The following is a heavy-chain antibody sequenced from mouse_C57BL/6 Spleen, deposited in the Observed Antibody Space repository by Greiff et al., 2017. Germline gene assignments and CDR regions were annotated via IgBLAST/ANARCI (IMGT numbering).Heavy chain of an antibody. Sequence: EVHLVESGGGLVQPGESLKLSCESNEYEFPSHDMSWVRKTPEKRLELVAAINSDGGSTYYPDTMERRFIISRDNTKKTLYLQMSSLRAEDTAVYDCARHDYDGGWFAYWGQGTLVTVSA. J-gene: IGHJ3*01. CDR1: EYEFPSHD. CDR3: ARHDYDGGWFAY. V-gene: IGHV5-2*01. CDR2: INSDGGST. D-gene: IGHD2-4*01.